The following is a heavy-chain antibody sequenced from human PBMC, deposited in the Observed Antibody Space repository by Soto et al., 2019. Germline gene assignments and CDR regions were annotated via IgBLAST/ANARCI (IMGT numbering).Heavy chain of an antibody. CDR3: ARGTLFGVVYYYYGMDV. CDR2: IIPIFGTA. Sequence: SVKVSCKASGGTFSSYAISWVRRAPGQGLEWMGGIIPIFGTANYAQKFQGRVTITADESTSTAYMELSSLRSEDTAVYYCARGTLFGVVYYYYGMDVWGQGTTVTVSS. V-gene: IGHV1-69*13. CDR1: GGTFSSYA. J-gene: IGHJ6*02. D-gene: IGHD3-3*01.